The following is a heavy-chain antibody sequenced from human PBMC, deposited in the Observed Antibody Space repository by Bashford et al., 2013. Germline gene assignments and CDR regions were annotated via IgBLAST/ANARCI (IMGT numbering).Heavy chain of an antibody. CDR3: GLREEQLVAGTYYYGMDV. Sequence: GGSLRLSCAASGFTFSSYWMHWVRQAPGKGLVWVSRINSDGSSTSYADSVKGRFTISRDNAKNTLYLQMNSLRAEDTAVYYCGLREEQLVAGTYYYGMDVWGQGTTVTVSS. V-gene: IGHV3-74*01. J-gene: IGHJ6*02. CDR2: INSDGSST. D-gene: IGHD6-6*01. CDR1: GFTFSSYW.